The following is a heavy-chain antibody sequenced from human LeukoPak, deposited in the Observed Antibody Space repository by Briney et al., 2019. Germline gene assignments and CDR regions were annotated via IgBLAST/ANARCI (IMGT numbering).Heavy chain of an antibody. Sequence: GRSLSLSCAASGFTFSSYGMHWVRQAPGKGLEWVAVISYDGSNKYYADSVKGRFTISRDNSKNTLYLQMNSLRAEDTAVYYCAKTYYDSSGSDAFDIWGQGTMVTVSS. CDR2: ISYDGSNK. CDR3: AKTYYDSSGSDAFDI. J-gene: IGHJ3*02. V-gene: IGHV3-30*18. D-gene: IGHD3-22*01. CDR1: GFTFSSYG.